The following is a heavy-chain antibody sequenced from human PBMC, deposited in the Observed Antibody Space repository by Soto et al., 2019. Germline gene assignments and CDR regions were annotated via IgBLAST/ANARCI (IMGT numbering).Heavy chain of an antibody. CDR2: IYHTGST. D-gene: IGHD1-1*01. CDR3: TRSMGQLSPFDY. Sequence: QLQLQESGPGLVKPSETLSLTCTVSGGSVSSGTYYWSWIRQPPGKGLEWIGYIYHTGSTNYNPSLKSRXXIXVXXSKNQFSLKLSSVTAADPAVYYCTRSMGQLSPFDYWGQGTLVTVSS. V-gene: IGHV4-61*01. J-gene: IGHJ4*02. CDR1: GGSVSSGTYY.